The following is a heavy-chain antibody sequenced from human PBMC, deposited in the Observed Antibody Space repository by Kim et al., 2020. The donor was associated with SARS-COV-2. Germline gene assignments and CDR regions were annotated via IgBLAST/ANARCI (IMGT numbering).Heavy chain of an antibody. J-gene: IGHJ4*02. Sequence: SQTLSLTCTISGDSISSSSDYYWGWIRQPPGRGLDYIGSIYYTGTTHYNPSLQSRVTISVDTSKNQFSLKLTSVTAADTAVYYCRGGERYGELDFRGQGT. D-gene: IGHD3-16*01. CDR3: RGGERYGELDF. CDR1: GDSISSSSDYY. V-gene: IGHV4-39*01. CDR2: IYYTGTT.